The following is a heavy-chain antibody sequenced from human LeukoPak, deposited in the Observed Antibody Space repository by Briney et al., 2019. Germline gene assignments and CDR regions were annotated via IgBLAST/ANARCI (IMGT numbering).Heavy chain of an antibody. V-gene: IGHV3-7*01. CDR3: ARDFNRAFDI. Sequence: GGSLRLSCVDAGFTFSTSGMSWVRQAPGKGLEWVANIEQDGSEKYYVDSVKGRFTISRDNAKNSLYLQMNSLRAEDTAVYYCARDFNRAFDIWGQGTMVTVSS. CDR1: GFTFSTSG. D-gene: IGHD2/OR15-2a*01. CDR2: IEQDGSEK. J-gene: IGHJ3*02.